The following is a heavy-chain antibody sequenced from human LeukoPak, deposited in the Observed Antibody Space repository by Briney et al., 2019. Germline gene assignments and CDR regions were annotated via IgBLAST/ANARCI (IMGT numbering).Heavy chain of an antibody. J-gene: IGHJ4*02. CDR2: ISGSGGST. V-gene: IGHV3-23*01. CDR3: AKGPTYYYDSSGYYDYFDY. CDR1: GFTFSRYA. D-gene: IGHD3-22*01. Sequence: GGSLRLSCAASGFTFSRYAMSWVRQAPGKGLEWVSAISGSGGSTYYADSVKGRFTISRDNSKNTLYLQMNSLRAEDTAVYYCAKGPTYYYDSSGYYDYFDYWGQGTLVTVSS.